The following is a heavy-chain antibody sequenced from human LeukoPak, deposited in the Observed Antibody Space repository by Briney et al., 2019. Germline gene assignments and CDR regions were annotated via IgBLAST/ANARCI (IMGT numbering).Heavy chain of an antibody. D-gene: IGHD3-10*01. Sequence: PGRSLRLSCAASGFTFNSYGMHWVRQAPGKGLKWVAVISYDGSNKFYADSVKGRFIISRDNSKNALYLQMHSLRAEDTAVYYCTNDGWFGDRNLLGFNHWGQGTLVTVSS. V-gene: IGHV3-30*18. CDR1: GFTFNSYG. CDR2: ISYDGSNK. CDR3: TNDGWFGDRNLLGFNH. J-gene: IGHJ4*02.